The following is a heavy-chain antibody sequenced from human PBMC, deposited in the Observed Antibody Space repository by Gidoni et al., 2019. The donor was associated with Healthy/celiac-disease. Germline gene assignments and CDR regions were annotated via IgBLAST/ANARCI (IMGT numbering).Heavy chain of an antibody. D-gene: IGHD6-6*01. V-gene: IGHV3-33*01. Sequence: QVQLVESGGGVVQPGRSLRLSCAASGFTFRSYGMHWVRQAPGKGLEWVAVIWYDGSNKYYAGSVKGRFTISRDNSKNTLYLQMNSLRAEDTAVYYCARDPSTYSSSSFNYGMDVWGQGTTVTVSS. CDR3: ARDPSTYSSSSFNYGMDV. CDR1: GFTFRSYG. CDR2: IWYDGSNK. J-gene: IGHJ6*02.